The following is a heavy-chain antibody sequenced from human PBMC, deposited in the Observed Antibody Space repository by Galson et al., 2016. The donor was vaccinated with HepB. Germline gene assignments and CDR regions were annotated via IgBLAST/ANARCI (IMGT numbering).Heavy chain of an antibody. V-gene: IGHV4-39*02. CDR3: AAIFRGGSSRGDWFDS. D-gene: IGHD2-15*01. J-gene: IGHJ5*01. Sequence: ETLSLTCTVSGGSINTISYFWAWIRQPPGKGLEWIGTVYYSGTTYYHPSLRSRLTMSVDTSKNHFPLNLSSVAAGDTAVYYCAAIFRGGSSRGDWFDSWGQGALVTVSS. CDR1: GGSINTISYF. CDR2: VYYSGTT.